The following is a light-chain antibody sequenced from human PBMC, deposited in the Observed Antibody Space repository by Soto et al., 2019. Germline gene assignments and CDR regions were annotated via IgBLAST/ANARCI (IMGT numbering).Light chain of an antibody. V-gene: IGKV3-20*01. J-gene: IGKJ1*01. CDR1: QSVSYSY. CDR2: GAS. CDR3: QQYSSSPWT. Sequence: ETVLTQSPGTLSLSAGERATLSCRASQSVSYSYLAWYQQKPGQAPRLLIYGASTRATGIPDRFSGSGSGTDFTLTISRLEPEDFAVYFCQQYSSSPWTFGHGTKVEI.